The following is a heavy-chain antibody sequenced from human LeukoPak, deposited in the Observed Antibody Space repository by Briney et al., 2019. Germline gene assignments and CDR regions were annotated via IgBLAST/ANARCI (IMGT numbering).Heavy chain of an antibody. V-gene: IGHV3-21*01. CDR2: ISSSSSYI. J-gene: IGHJ6*04. Sequence: GGSLRLSCAASGFTFSSYSMNWVRQAPGKGLEWVSSISSSSSYIYYADSVKGRFTISRDNAKNSLYLQMNSLRAEDTAVYYCAREGVDTAPRGMDVWGKGTTVTVSS. D-gene: IGHD5-18*01. CDR1: GFTFSSYS. CDR3: AREGVDTAPRGMDV.